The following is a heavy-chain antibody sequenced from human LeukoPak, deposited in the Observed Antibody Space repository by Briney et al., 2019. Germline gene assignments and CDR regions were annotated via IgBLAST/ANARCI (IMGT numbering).Heavy chain of an antibody. CDR1: GFTFSSYA. V-gene: IGHV3-30*14. CDR3: ARGQAFDY. J-gene: IGHJ4*02. Sequence: GRSLRLSCAASGFTFSSYAMHWVRQAPDKGLEWVAVISYDGSNKYYADSVKGRFTISRDNSKNTLYLQMNSLRAEDTAVYYCARGQAFDYWGQGTLVTVSS. CDR2: ISYDGSNK.